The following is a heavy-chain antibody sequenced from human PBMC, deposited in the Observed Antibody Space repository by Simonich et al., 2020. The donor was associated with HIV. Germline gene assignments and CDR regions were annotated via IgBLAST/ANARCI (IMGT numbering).Heavy chain of an antibody. CDR2: INHSGST. V-gene: IGHV4-34*01. D-gene: IGHD2-2*01. Sequence: QVQLQQWGAGLLKPSETLSLTCAVYGGSFRGYYWSWIRQPPGKWLECIGKINHSGSTNYNPALKSRVTISVDTSKNQFSLKLSSVTAADTAVYYCARGFYQRLYYFDYWGQGTLVTVSS. CDR1: GGSFRGYY. CDR3: ARGFYQRLYYFDY. J-gene: IGHJ4*02.